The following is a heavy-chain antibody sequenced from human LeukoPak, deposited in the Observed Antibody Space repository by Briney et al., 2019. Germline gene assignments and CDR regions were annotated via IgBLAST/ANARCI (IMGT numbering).Heavy chain of an antibody. CDR2: ISYDGSNK. CDR1: GFTFSSYA. CDR3: ARDLFLERGGCFDY. Sequence: GGSLRLSCAASGFTFSSYAMHWVRQAPGKGLEWVAVISYDGSNKYYADSVKGRFTISRDNSKNTLYLQMNSLRAEDTAVYYCARDLFLERGGCFDYWGQGTLVTVSS. J-gene: IGHJ4*02. D-gene: IGHD2-21*01. V-gene: IGHV3-30*04.